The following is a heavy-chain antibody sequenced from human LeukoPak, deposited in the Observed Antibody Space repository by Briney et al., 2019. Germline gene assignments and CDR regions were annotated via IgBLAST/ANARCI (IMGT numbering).Heavy chain of an antibody. CDR2: IYYSVST. V-gene: IGHV4-59*01. D-gene: IGHD3-10*01. CDR1: GGSISSYY. Sequence: SETLSLTCTVSGGSISSYYWSWIRQPPGKGLEWGWYIYYSVSTNYNPSLKSIVTISVYTSKNQFSLKLNSVTAADTAVYYCASHYGSGSFYSPFDYWGQGTLVTVSS. CDR3: ASHYGSGSFYSPFDY. J-gene: IGHJ4*02.